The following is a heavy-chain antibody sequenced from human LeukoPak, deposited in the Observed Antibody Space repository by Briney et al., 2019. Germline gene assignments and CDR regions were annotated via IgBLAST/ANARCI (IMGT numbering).Heavy chain of an antibody. CDR1: GFTFSSYG. CDR3: GRDERGYYNSSGFYGAIDF. D-gene: IGHD3-22*01. CDR2: IWYDGSNK. J-gene: IGHJ4*02. V-gene: IGHV3-33*01. Sequence: GGSLRLSCAASGFTFSSYGMHWVRQAPGKGLEWVAVIWYDGSNKYYADSVKGRFTISRDNSKNTVYLQMNSLRAEDTAVYYCGRDERGYYNSSGFYGAIDFWGQGTLVTVSS.